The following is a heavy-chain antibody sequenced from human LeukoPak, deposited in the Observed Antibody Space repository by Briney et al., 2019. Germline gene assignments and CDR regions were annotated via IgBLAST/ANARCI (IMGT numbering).Heavy chain of an antibody. V-gene: IGHV3-21*01. Sequence: GGSLRLSCAASGFTFSSYSMNWVRQAPGKGLEWVSSISSSSSYIYYADSVKGRFTISRDNAKNSLYLQMNSLRAEDTAVYYCARSRFRSQPGRFGELHLDYWGQGTLVTVSS. CDR1: GFTFSSYS. CDR3: ARSRFRSQPGRFGELHLDY. D-gene: IGHD3-10*01. CDR2: ISSSSSYI. J-gene: IGHJ4*02.